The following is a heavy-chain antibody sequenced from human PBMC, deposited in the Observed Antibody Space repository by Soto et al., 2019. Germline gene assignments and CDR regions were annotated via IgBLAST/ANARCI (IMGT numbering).Heavy chain of an antibody. CDR2: VHRRGSL. J-gene: IGHJ5*02. D-gene: IGHD2-21*01. Sequence: PSETLSLTCAVSGGAFSGFDWSWIRQSPGKGLEWIGEVHRRGSLNYNPSLKSRVTISQDISKRQLSLRLTSVTAADTGVYFCAGYGRDGYGKNNWFDPWGPGTLVTVSS. CDR1: GGAFSGFD. V-gene: IGHV4-34*01. CDR3: AGYGRDGYGKNNWFDP.